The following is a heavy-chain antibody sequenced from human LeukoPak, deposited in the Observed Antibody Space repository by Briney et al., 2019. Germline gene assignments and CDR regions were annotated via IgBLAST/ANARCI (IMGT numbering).Heavy chain of an antibody. D-gene: IGHD4-17*01. Sequence: GRSLRLSCAASGLTFSSYTMSWVRQSPREGLEWLSAISGRGESTFYAPSVKGRFAISRDNSDNTLYLQMSSLRVDDTAVYFCAKERQTGDYFTSDYWGQGTLVTVSS. CDR2: ISGRGEST. CDR1: GLTFSSYT. J-gene: IGHJ4*02. V-gene: IGHV3-23*01. CDR3: AKERQTGDYFTSDY.